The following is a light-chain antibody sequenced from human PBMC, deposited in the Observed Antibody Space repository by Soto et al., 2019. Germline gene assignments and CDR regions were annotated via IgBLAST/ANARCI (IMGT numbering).Light chain of an antibody. J-gene: IGLJ1*01. CDR1: SSNIGSNT. V-gene: IGLV1-44*01. Sequence: QSVLTQPPSASGTPGRRVTISCSGSSSNIGSNTVNWYQQLPGTAPKLLIYSNNQRPSGVPDRFSGSKSGTSASLAISGLQSEDEADYCCAAWDDSLNGSYVFGTGTKVTVL. CDR2: SNN. CDR3: AAWDDSLNGSYV.